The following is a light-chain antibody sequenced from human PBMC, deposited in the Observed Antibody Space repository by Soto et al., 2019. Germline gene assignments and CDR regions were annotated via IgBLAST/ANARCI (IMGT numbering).Light chain of an antibody. CDR1: QTISSW. J-gene: IGKJ1*01. CDR3: QHYNSYSEA. Sequence: DIQMTQSPSTLSGSVGDRVTITCRASQTISSWLAWYQQKPGQAPKLLIYKASTLNSGVPSRFSGSGSGTEFTLTISSLQPDDSATYYCQHYNSYSEAFGQGTKVDIK. CDR2: KAS. V-gene: IGKV1-5*03.